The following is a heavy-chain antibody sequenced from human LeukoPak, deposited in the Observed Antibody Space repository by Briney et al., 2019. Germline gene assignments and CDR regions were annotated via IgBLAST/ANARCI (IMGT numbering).Heavy chain of an antibody. CDR1: GYTFTSYD. D-gene: IGHD5-12*01. Sequence: ASVKVSCKASGYTFTSYDINWVRQATGQGLEWMGWMNPNSGNTGYAQKFQGRVTMTRNTSISTAYMELSSLRSEDTAVYYCARFEWLRFPYYYGMDVWGQGTTVTVSS. V-gene: IGHV1-8*01. J-gene: IGHJ6*02. CDR2: MNPNSGNT. CDR3: ARFEWLRFPYYYGMDV.